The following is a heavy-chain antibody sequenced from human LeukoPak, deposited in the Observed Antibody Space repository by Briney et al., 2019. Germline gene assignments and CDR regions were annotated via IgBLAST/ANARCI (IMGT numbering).Heavy chain of an antibody. V-gene: IGHV1-18*01. D-gene: IGHD1-1*01. CDR3: ARDRTNEFDY. J-gene: IGHJ4*02. Sequence: GASVKVSCKSSGYTFTSYGISWVRQAPGQGLEWMGWISTYNGITNYAQKLQGRVTMTTDTSTSTAYMELRSLRSDDTAMYYCARDRTNEFDYWGQGTLVTVSS. CDR1: GYTFTSYG. CDR2: ISTYNGIT.